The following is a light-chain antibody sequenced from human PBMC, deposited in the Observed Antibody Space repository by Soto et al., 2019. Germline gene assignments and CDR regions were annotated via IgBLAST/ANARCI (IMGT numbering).Light chain of an antibody. CDR3: QKCGIAPFS. CDR2: DVS. Sequence: DIQMTQSPSTLSASVGDRVTITCRASQSIGDSLAWYQQKPGKAPYLLISDVSSLERGVPSRFSGSGSGTEFTLTISSLQPEDVATYYCQKCGIAPFSFGGGTKVELK. V-gene: IGKV1-5*01. J-gene: IGKJ4*01. CDR1: QSIGDS.